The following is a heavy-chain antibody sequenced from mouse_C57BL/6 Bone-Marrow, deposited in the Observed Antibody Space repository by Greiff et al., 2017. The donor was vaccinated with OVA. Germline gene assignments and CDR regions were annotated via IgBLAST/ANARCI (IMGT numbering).Heavy chain of an antibody. CDR3: ARHEGTRYYFDY. CDR2: FYPGSGSI. V-gene: IGHV1-62-2*01. Sequence: QVQLKESGAELVKPGASVKLSCKASGYTFTEYTIHWVKQSSGQGVEWFGWFYPGSGSITYNEKLKDKATLTADKSSSTVYMELSRLTSEDAAVYFCARHEGTRYYFDYWGQGTTLTVSS. D-gene: IGHD3-3*01. J-gene: IGHJ2*01. CDR1: GYTFTEYT.